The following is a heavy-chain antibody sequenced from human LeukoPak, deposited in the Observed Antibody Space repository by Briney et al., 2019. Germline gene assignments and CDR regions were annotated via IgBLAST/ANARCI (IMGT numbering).Heavy chain of an antibody. CDR3: ARGVRIAVAGYIDY. V-gene: IGHV3-21*01. D-gene: IGHD6-19*01. CDR2: ISSSRSYI. CDR1: GFTFSSYS. Sequence: GGSLRLSCAASGFTFSSYSMNWVRQAPGKGLEWVSFISSSRSYIYYADSVKGRFTISRDNAKNSLYLQMNSLRAEDTAVYYCARGVRIAVAGYIDYWGQGTLVTVSS. J-gene: IGHJ4*02.